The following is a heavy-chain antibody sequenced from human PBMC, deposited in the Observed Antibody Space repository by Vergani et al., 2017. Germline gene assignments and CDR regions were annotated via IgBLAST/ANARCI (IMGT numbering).Heavy chain of an antibody. V-gene: IGHV4-34*01. CDR2: INHSGST. CDR1: GGSFTGYY. Sequence: QVQLQQWGAGLLKPSETLSLTSAVYGGSFTGYYWTWIRQPPEKGLEWIGEINHSGSTNYNPSLKSRVTISVDTSKNQFSLKLSSVTAADTAVYYCARGPGDSSGYYYPALFYWGQGTLVTVSS. CDR3: ARGPGDSSGYYYPALFY. J-gene: IGHJ4*02. D-gene: IGHD3-22*01.